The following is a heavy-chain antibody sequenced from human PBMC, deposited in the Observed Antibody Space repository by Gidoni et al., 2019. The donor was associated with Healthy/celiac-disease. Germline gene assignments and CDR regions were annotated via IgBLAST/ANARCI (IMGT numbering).Heavy chain of an antibody. CDR3: ARETGDCTNGVCYPYGT. Sequence: EVQLVESGGGLVQPGGSLRLSCAASGFTFSSYEMNWVRQAPGKGLEWVSYISSSGSTIYYADSVKGRFTISRDNAKNSLYLQMNSLRAEDTAVYYCARETGDCTNGVCYPYGTWGQGTLVTVSS. CDR1: GFTFSSYE. J-gene: IGHJ4*02. CDR2: ISSSGSTI. D-gene: IGHD2-8*01. V-gene: IGHV3-48*03.